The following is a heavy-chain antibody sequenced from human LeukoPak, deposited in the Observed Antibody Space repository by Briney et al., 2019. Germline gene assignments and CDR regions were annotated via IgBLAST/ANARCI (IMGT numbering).Heavy chain of an antibody. Sequence: SETLSLTCTVSGSSISSTNYYWGWIRQPPGKGLEWIASIYYSGSTYYNPSLKSRVTISVDTSKNQFSLKLSSVTAADTAVYYCARRIIAVTGTVVYYFDSWGQGTLVTVSS. CDR1: GSSISSTNYY. V-gene: IGHV4-39*01. CDR3: ARRIIAVTGTVVYYFDS. D-gene: IGHD6-19*01. J-gene: IGHJ4*02. CDR2: IYYSGST.